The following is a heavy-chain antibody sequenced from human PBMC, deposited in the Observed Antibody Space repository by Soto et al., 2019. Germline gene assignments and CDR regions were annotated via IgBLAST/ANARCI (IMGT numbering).Heavy chain of an antibody. D-gene: IGHD2-15*01. Sequence: SETLSLTCTVSGGSISSGGYYWSWIRQHPGKGLEWIGYIYYSGSTYYNPSLKSRVTISVDTSKNQFSLKLSSVTAADTAVYYCARVPPRLAATGYYHHYYNDFWSKGSTDTVS. CDR3: ARVPPRLAATGYYHHYYNDF. CDR2: IYYSGST. J-gene: IGHJ6*03. V-gene: IGHV4-31*03. CDR1: GGSISSGGYY.